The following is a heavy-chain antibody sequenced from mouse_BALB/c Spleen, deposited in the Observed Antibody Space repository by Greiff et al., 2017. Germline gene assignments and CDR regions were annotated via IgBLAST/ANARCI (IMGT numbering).Heavy chain of an antibody. CDR3: ARDTPYYYGSTYAMDY. CDR2: IRNKANGYTT. D-gene: IGHD1-1*01. V-gene: IGHV7-3*02. Sequence: EVQGVESGGGLVQPGGSLRLSCATSGFTFTDYYMSWVRQPPGQALEWLGFIRNKANGYTTEYSASVKGRFTISRDNSQSILYLQMNTLRAEDSATYYCARDTPYYYGSTYAMDYWGQGTSVTVSS. J-gene: IGHJ4*01. CDR1: GFTFTDYY.